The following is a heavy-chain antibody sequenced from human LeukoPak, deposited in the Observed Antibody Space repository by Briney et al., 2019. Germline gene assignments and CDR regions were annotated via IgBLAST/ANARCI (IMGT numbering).Heavy chain of an antibody. J-gene: IGHJ4*02. D-gene: IGHD3-22*01. CDR3: ARHTYYYDSSGYRIFDY. CDR2: IYPGDSDT. Sequence: GESLKISCKGSGYSFTSYWIGWVRQMPGKGLEWMGIIYPGDSDTRYSPSFQGQVTISADKSISTAYLQWSSPKASDTAMYYCARHTYYYDSSGYRIFDYWGQGTLVTVSS. CDR1: GYSFTSYW. V-gene: IGHV5-51*01.